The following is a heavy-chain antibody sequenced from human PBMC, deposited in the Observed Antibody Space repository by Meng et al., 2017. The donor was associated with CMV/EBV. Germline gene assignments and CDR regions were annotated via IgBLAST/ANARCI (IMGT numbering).Heavy chain of an antibody. CDR2: RWYDGSNK. J-gene: IGHJ4*02. D-gene: IGHD6-19*01. CDR1: GFTFSSYG. CDR3: ATCGLAGVGDSVDS. Sequence: QVQLVESGGGGVQPGRSLRLSCAASGFTFSSYGMHWVRQAPGKGLEWVAVRWYDGSNKYYADSVKGRFTISRDNSKNTLYLQMNSLSAGDTAVYFCATCGLAGVGDSVDSWVEGTLVTVSS. V-gene: IGHV3-33*01.